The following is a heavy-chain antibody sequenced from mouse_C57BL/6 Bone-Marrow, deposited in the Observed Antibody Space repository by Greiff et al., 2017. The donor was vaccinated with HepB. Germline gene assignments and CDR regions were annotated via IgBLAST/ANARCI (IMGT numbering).Heavy chain of an antibody. CDR3: ARDAGGYLAWFAY. J-gene: IGHJ3*01. V-gene: IGHV7-1*01. CDR2: SRNKANDYTT. Sequence: DVMLVESGGGLVQSGRSLRLSCATSGFTFSDFYMEWVRQAPGKGLEWIAASRNKANDYTTEYSASVKGRFIVSRDTSQSILYLQMNALRAEDTAMYYCARDAGGYLAWFAYWGQGTLVTVSA. D-gene: IGHD2-2*01. CDR1: GFTFSDFY.